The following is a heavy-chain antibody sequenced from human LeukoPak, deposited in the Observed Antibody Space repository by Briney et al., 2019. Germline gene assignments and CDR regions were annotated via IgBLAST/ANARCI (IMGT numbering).Heavy chain of an antibody. CDR2: IRYDGSRE. D-gene: IGHD3-10*01. J-gene: IGHJ4*02. CDR1: GFTFSSYW. V-gene: IGHV3-30*02. Sequence: GGSLRLSCAASGFTFSSYWMSWVRQAPGKGLEWVAFIRYDGSREFYADSVKGRFTISRDNSKNTLYLQMNSLRVEETAVYYCAKDLYGSGSYEIRLFDYWGQGTLVTVSS. CDR3: AKDLYGSGSYEIRLFDY.